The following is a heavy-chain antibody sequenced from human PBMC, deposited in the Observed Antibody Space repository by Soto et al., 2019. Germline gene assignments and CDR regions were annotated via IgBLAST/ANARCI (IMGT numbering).Heavy chain of an antibody. Sequence: GGSLRLSCAASGFTFSNAWMNWVRQAPGKGLEWVGRIKSKTDGGTTDYAAPVKGRFTISRDDSKNTLYLQMNSLKTEDTAVYYCTTESRIAVAGTFEAFDIWGQGTMVTVSS. CDR1: GFTFSNAW. CDR3: TTESRIAVAGTFEAFDI. CDR2: IKSKTDGGTT. D-gene: IGHD6-19*01. J-gene: IGHJ3*02. V-gene: IGHV3-15*07.